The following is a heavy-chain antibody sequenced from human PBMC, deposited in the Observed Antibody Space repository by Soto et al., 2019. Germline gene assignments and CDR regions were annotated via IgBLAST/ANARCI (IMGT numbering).Heavy chain of an antibody. V-gene: IGHV3-48*01. CDR3: ARISPEGRWDNWNDLIYYYYYYMDV. D-gene: IGHD1-1*01. J-gene: IGHJ6*03. CDR1: GFTFSSYS. CDR2: ISSSSSTI. Sequence: GGSLRLSCAASGFTFSSYSMNWVRQAPGKGLEWVSYISSSSSTIYYADSVKGRFTISRDNAKNSLYLQMNSLRAEDTAVYYCARISPEGRWDNWNDLIYYYYYYMDVWGKGTTVTVSS.